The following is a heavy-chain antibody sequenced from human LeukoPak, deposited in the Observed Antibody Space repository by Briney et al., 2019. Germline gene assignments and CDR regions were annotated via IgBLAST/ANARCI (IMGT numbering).Heavy chain of an antibody. Sequence: GGSLRLSCAASGFTFSDHYMDWVRQAPGKGLEWVGRTRTKANSYTTEYAASVKGRFSISRDDSKNSLYLQMNSLKTEDTAVYYCARVGKYFDAFDIWGQGTMVTVSS. J-gene: IGHJ3*02. CDR1: GFTFSDHY. V-gene: IGHV3-72*01. CDR2: TRTKANSYTT. CDR3: ARVGKYFDAFDI. D-gene: IGHD2/OR15-2a*01.